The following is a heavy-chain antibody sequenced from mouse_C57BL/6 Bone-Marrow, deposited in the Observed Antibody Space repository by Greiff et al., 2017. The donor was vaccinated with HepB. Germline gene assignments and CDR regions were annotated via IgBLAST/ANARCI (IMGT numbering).Heavy chain of an antibody. CDR1: GYTFTSYW. D-gene: IGHD1-1*01. J-gene: IGHJ2*01. V-gene: IGHV1-50*01. CDR3: ARRSYYYGSSPFDY. CDR2: IDPSDSYT. Sequence: VQLQQPGAELVKPGASVKLSCKASGYTFTSYWMQWVKQRPGQGLEWIGEIDPSDSYTNYNQKFKGKATLTVDTSSSTAYMQLSSLTSEDSAVYYCARRSYYYGSSPFDYWGQGTTLTVSS.